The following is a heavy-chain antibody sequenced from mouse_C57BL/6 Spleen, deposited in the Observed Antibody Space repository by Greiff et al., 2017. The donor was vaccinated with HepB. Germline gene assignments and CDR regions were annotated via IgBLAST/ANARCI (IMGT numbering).Heavy chain of an antibody. Sequence: VMLVESGAELARPGASVKMSCKASGYTFTSYTMHWVKQRPGQGLEWIGYINPSSGYTKYNQKFKDKATLTADKSSSTAYMQLSSLTSEDSAVYYCARRDYDGLFAYWGQGTLVTVSA. D-gene: IGHD2-4*01. CDR3: ARRDYDGLFAY. V-gene: IGHV1-4*01. CDR1: GYTFTSYT. J-gene: IGHJ3*01. CDR2: INPSSGYT.